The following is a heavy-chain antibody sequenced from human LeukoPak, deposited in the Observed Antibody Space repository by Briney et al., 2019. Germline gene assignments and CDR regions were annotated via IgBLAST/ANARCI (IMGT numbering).Heavy chain of an antibody. CDR3: ASSPRSSAYYSWDY. CDR2: IYYSGST. CDR1: GGSISSYY. Sequence: SETLSLTCTVSGGSISSYYWSWIRQPPGKGLECIGYIYYSGSTNYNPSLKSRVTMSVDTSKNQFSLKLSSVTAADTAVYYCASSPRSSAYYSWDYWGQGTLVTVSS. D-gene: IGHD3-22*01. J-gene: IGHJ4*02. V-gene: IGHV4-59*08.